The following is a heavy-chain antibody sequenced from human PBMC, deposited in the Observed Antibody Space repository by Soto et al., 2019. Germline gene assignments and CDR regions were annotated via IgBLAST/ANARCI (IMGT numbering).Heavy chain of an antibody. CDR3: VSQRTTVPTQAYFDY. D-gene: IGHD4-17*01. CDR2: VYYRGRS. CDR1: GGSITNSSYY. J-gene: IGHJ4*02. V-gene: IGHV4-39*01. Sequence: XTLSLPCTVSGGSITNSSYYWGWSRQSRGRGLEWIGSVYYRGRSYSKSSVKIRVTISVDTSKNRFSLSLNSLTASDTAVYFCVSQRTTVPTQAYFDYWGPGALVTVS.